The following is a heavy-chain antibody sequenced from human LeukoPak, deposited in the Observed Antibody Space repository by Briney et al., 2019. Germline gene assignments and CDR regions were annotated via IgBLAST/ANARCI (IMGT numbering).Heavy chain of an antibody. D-gene: IGHD5-12*01. Sequence: SVKVSCKASGYTFTGYYIHWVRQAPGQGLEWMGGIIPIFGTANYAQKFQGRVTITTDESTSTAYMELSSLRSEDTAVYYCARDSSGYDYGLGFDYWGQGTLVTVSS. CDR3: ARDSSGYDYGLGFDY. CDR1: GYTFTGYY. CDR2: IIPIFGTA. J-gene: IGHJ4*02. V-gene: IGHV1-69*05.